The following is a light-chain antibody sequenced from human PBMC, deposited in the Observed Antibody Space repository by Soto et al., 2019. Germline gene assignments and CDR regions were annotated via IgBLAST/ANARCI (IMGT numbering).Light chain of an antibody. Sequence: IQMTQSPSSLSASVGDRVTITCRASQGGRDDVGWYQQKPGKAPKLLIYSASTLQSGVPSRFSGSGSGTDFTLTISGPQPEDFATYYRLQESNYPLTFGGGTKVESK. CDR1: QGGRDD. CDR2: SAS. J-gene: IGKJ4*01. CDR3: LQESNYPLT. V-gene: IGKV1-6*01.